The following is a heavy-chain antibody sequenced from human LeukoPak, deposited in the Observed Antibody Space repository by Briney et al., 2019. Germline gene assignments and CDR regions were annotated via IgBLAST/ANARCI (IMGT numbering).Heavy chain of an antibody. CDR1: GFTFSDYY. CDR3: ARDDSSGYYYFDN. J-gene: IGHJ4*02. Sequence: SGGSLRLSCAASGFTFSDYYMSWIRQAPGKGLEWVSYISSSGSTIYYADSVKGRFTFSRDNAKNSLFLQMNSLRADDTAVYYCARDDSSGYYYFDNWGQGTLVTVSS. D-gene: IGHD3-22*01. V-gene: IGHV3-11*04. CDR2: ISSSGSTI.